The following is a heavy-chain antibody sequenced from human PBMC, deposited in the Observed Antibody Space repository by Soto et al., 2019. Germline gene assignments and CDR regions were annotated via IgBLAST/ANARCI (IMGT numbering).Heavy chain of an antibody. CDR1: GFTFSSYA. CDR3: ADLVSQQLNGMDV. Sequence: EVQLLESGGGLVQPGGSLRLSCAASGFTFSSYAMSWVRQAPGKGLEWVSAISGSGGSTYYADSVKGRFTISRDNSKNTLYQQMNSLRAEATAVYYCADLVSQQLNGMDVWGQGTTVTVSS. V-gene: IGHV3-23*01. CDR2: ISGSGGST. D-gene: IGHD6-13*01. J-gene: IGHJ6*02.